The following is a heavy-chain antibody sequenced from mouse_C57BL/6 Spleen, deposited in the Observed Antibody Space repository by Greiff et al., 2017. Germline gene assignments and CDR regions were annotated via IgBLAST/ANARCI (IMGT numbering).Heavy chain of an antibody. V-gene: IGHV1-47*01. CDR1: GYTFTTYP. CDR2: FNPYNDDT. D-gene: IGHD2-13*01. CDR3: ERRGDLDVYFDY. Sequence: QVQLKESGAELVKPGASVKMSCTASGYTFTTYPIEWMKQNHGKSLEWIGNFNPYNDDTKYNEKFKGKATLTVEKSASTVYLERSRLPSDDSAVFDCERRGDLDVYFDYWGQGTTLTVSS. J-gene: IGHJ2*01.